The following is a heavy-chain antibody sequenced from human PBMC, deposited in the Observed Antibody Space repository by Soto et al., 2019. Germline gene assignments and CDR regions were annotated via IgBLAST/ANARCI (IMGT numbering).Heavy chain of an antibody. CDR3: AKDISDYYGSGSYYPTFDY. D-gene: IGHD3-10*01. CDR2: ISRNSGSI. CDR1: GFTFDDYA. V-gene: IGHV3-9*01. J-gene: IGHJ4*02. Sequence: EVQLVESGGGLVQPGRSLRLSCAASGFTFDDYAMHWVRQAPGKGLEWVSGISRNSGSIGYADSVKGRFTISRDNAKNSLYLQMNSLRAEDTALYYCAKDISDYYGSGSYYPTFDYWGQGTLVTVSS.